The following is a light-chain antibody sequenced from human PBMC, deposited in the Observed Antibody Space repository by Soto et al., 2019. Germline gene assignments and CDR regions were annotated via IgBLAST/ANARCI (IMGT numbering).Light chain of an antibody. CDR2: DAS. V-gene: IGKV1-5*01. CDR3: QQYSSYPT. J-gene: IGKJ2*01. CDR1: QSISSW. Sequence: DIQMTQSPSTLSASVGDRVTITCRASQSISSWLAWYQQKPGKAPKLLIYDASSLESGVPSRFSGSGSGTEFPLTISSLQTDDFATYSCQQYSSYPTFGQGTKVEIK.